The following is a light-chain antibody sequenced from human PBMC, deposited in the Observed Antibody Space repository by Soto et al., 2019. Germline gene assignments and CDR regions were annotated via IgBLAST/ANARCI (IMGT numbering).Light chain of an antibody. Sequence: QSALTQPRSVSGSPGQSFTISCTGTNSDVGGYNFVSWYQQLPGKAPKLMISAVSQRPSGVPDRFSGSKSGNTASLTISGLQADDEADYFCCSYTASDIWVFGGGTKLTVL. CDR1: NSDVGGYNF. J-gene: IGLJ3*02. CDR2: AVS. CDR3: CSYTASDIWV. V-gene: IGLV2-11*01.